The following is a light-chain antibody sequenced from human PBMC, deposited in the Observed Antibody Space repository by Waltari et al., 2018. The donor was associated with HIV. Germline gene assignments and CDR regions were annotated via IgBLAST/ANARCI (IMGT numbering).Light chain of an antibody. CDR2: SKN. CDR3: AAWDDSLNGLVV. J-gene: IGLJ2*01. V-gene: IGLV1-44*01. CDR1: TSNIGSNT. Sequence: QSVLTQPPSASGTPGQRVTIYCSGSTSNIGSNTVNWYQPPPGTAPKLLIYSKNQRPSGVPDRISGSKYGTSASLAISGLQSEDEADYYCAAWDDSLNGLVVFGGGTKLTVL.